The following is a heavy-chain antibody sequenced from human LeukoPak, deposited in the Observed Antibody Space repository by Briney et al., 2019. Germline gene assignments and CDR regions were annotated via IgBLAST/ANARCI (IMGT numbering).Heavy chain of an antibody. Sequence: GGSLRLSCAASGFTFSSYSMNWVRQAPGKGLEWVSSISSSSSYIYYADSVKGRFTISRGNAKNSLYLQMNSLRAEDTAVYYCARDHYGSGIFDYWGQGTLVTVSS. V-gene: IGHV3-21*01. D-gene: IGHD3-10*01. CDR3: ARDHYGSGIFDY. CDR1: GFTFSSYS. CDR2: ISSSSSYI. J-gene: IGHJ4*02.